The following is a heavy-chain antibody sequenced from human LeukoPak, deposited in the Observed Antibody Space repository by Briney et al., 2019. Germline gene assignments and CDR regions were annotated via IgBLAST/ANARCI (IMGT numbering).Heavy chain of an antibody. V-gene: IGHV3-11*05. Sequence: KPGGSLRPSCAASGFTFSDSYMSWIRQAAGKGLEWISYISSTSSHTNYADSVKGRFTISRDNAKRSLYLQMNSLRAEDTAVYYCARGSARWFDPWGQGTLVTVSS. CDR2: ISSTSSHT. CDR1: GFTFSDSY. CDR3: ARGSARWFDP. J-gene: IGHJ5*02.